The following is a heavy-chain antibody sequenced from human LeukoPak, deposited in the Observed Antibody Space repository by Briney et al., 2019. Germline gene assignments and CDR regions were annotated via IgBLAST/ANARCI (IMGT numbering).Heavy chain of an antibody. D-gene: IGHD5-18*01. J-gene: IGHJ4*02. CDR1: GGSISSSSYY. CDR3: ARVVQLRLNFDY. CDR2: IYYSGST. V-gene: IGHV4-39*07. Sequence: KPSETLSLTCTVSGGSISSSSYYWGWIRQPPGKGLEWIGSIYYSGSTYYNPSLKSRVTISVDTSKNQFSLKLSSVTAADTAVYYCARVVQLRLNFDYWGQGTLVTVSS.